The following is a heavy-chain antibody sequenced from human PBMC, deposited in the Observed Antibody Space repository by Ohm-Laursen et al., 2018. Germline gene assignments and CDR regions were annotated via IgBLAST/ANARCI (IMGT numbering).Heavy chain of an antibody. CDR2: TSSSGSTI. CDR1: GFTINSNY. CDR3: VRDRRGGSIELRA. Sequence: GSLRLSCTASGFTINSNYMNWVRQAPGKGLEWVSYTSSSGSTIYYADSVKGRFTISRDNAKNSLYLQMNSLRAEDTAMYYCVRDRRGGSIELRAGGQGALVTVSS. V-gene: IGHV3-11*04. J-gene: IGHJ4*02. D-gene: IGHD6-6*01.